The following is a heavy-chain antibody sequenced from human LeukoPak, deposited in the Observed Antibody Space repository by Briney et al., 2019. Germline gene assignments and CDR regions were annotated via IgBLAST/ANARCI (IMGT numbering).Heavy chain of an antibody. CDR2: ISGSGGST. CDR3: AKDRRGGWYWDY. Sequence: GGSLRLSCAASGFTFSSYWMSWVRRAPGKGLEWVSAISGSGGSTYYADSVKGRFTISRDNSKNTLYLQMNSLRAENTAVYYCAKDRRGGWYWDYWGQGTLVTVSS. D-gene: IGHD6-19*01. V-gene: IGHV3-23*01. J-gene: IGHJ4*02. CDR1: GFTFSSYW.